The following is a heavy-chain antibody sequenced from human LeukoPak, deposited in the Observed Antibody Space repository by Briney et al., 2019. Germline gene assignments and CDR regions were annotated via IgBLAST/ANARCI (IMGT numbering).Heavy chain of an antibody. CDR1: GFTFSSYE. J-gene: IGHJ4*02. CDR2: ISSSGSTI. Sequence: GGSLRLSCAASGFTFSSYEMNWVRQAPGKGLEWVSYISSSGSTIYYADSVKGRFTISRDNAKNSLYLQMNSLRAEDTAVYYCARVHSRVVPAAMVYWGQGTLVTVSS. V-gene: IGHV3-48*03. CDR3: ARVHSRVVPAAMVY. D-gene: IGHD2-2*01.